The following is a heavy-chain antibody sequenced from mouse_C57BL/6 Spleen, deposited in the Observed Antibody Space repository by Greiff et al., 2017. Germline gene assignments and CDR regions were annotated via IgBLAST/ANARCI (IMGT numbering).Heavy chain of an antibody. CDR2: IDPSDSYT. D-gene: IGHD2-3*01. CDR3: ARSIYDGYYVDY. V-gene: IGHV1-69*01. Sequence: VQLQQPGAELVMPGASVKLSCKASGYTFTSYWMHWVKQRPGQGLEWIGEIDPSDSYTNYNQKCKGKSTLTVDKSSSTAYRQLSSLTSEDSAVYYCARSIYDGYYVDYWGQGTTLTVSS. CDR1: GYTFTSYW. J-gene: IGHJ2*01.